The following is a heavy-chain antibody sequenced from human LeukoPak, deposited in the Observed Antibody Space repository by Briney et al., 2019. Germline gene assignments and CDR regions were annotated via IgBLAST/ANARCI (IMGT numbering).Heavy chain of an antibody. CDR2: ISAYNGNT. Sequence: ASVKVSCKASGYSFTSHYMHWVRQAPGQGLEWMGWISAYNGNTNYAQKLQGRVTMTTDTSTSTAYMELRSLRSDDTAVYYCAQTVYDSSGYYYYFDYWGQGTLVTVSS. J-gene: IGHJ4*02. CDR1: GYSFTSHY. D-gene: IGHD3-22*01. V-gene: IGHV1-18*04. CDR3: AQTVYDSSGYYYYFDY.